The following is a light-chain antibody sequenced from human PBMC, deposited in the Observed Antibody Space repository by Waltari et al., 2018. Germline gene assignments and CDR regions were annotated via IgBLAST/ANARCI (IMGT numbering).Light chain of an antibody. Sequence: SLGERATINCKSSQGILDGSNNRNSLAWYQQKPGQSPNLLIYWASTRESGVPDRFSGSGSGTDFSLTISSLQAEDVAVYYCQQYYRVPLTFGGGTKIEIK. CDR3: QQYYRVPLT. V-gene: IGKV4-1*01. CDR1: QGILDGSNNRNS. CDR2: WAS. J-gene: IGKJ4*01.